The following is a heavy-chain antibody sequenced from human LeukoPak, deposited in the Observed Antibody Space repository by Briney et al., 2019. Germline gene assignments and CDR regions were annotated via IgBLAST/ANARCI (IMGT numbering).Heavy chain of an antibody. Sequence: GGSLRLSCAASGFTFSSYAMSWVRKAPGKGLEWVSAISGSGGSTYYADSVRGRFTISRDNSKNTLYLQMNSLRAEDTAVYYCAKDHSSQLWFRRRYYFDYWGQGTLVTVSS. CDR3: AKDHSSQLWFRRRYYFDY. V-gene: IGHV3-23*01. CDR1: GFTFSSYA. J-gene: IGHJ4*02. D-gene: IGHD5-18*01. CDR2: ISGSGGST.